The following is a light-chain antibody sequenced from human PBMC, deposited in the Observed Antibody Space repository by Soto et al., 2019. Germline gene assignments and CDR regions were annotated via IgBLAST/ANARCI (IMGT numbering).Light chain of an antibody. CDR1: SSNIGSNI. V-gene: IGLV1-44*01. CDR2: SNN. Sequence: QSALTQPPSASGTPGQRVTISCSGSSSNIGSNIQNWYQQLPGTAPKLLIDSNNQRPSGVPDRFSGSKSGTSASLAISGLQSEDEADYYCASWDDSLNGVVFGGGTKLTVL. J-gene: IGLJ2*01. CDR3: ASWDDSLNGVV.